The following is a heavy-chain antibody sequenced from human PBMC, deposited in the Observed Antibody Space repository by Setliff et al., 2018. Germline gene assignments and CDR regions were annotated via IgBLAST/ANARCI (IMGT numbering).Heavy chain of an antibody. CDR1: GGSFSDYY. CDR3: TVYNTGSSKDHY. V-gene: IGHV4-34*01. D-gene: IGHD2-8*02. Sequence: SETLSLTCAVYGGSFSDYYWSWIRQPPGKGLEWSGEINHSGSTNYNPSLKSRVTISVDTSKNQFSLKLSSVTAADTALYYCTVYNTGSSKDHYWGQGTPVTVSS. J-gene: IGHJ4*02. CDR2: INHSGST.